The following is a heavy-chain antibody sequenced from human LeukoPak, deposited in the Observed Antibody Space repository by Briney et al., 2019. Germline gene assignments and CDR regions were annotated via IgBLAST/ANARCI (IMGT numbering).Heavy chain of an antibody. CDR3: AKALGVQWLVRGLAEYFQH. J-gene: IGHJ1*01. Sequence: GGSLRLSCAASGFTFSSYAMSWVRQAPGKGLEWVSAISGSGGSTYYADSVKGRFTISRDNSKNTLYLQMNSLRAEDTAVYYCAKALGVQWLVRGLAEYFQHWGQGTLVTVSS. V-gene: IGHV3-23*01. CDR1: GFTFSSYA. D-gene: IGHD6-19*01. CDR2: ISGSGGST.